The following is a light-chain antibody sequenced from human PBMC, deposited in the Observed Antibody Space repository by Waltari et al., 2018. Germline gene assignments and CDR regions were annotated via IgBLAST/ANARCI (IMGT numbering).Light chain of an antibody. CDR3: CSYAGIWV. J-gene: IGLJ3*02. V-gene: IGLV2-11*01. CDR1: SSDGGDFNS. Sequence: QSALTQPRSVSGSPGQSVTISCAGTSSDGGDFNSVSWYQQHPGKAPKLLIFDVTKWPSGVPDRFSGSKSGTSASLTVSGLEAEDESYYYCCSYAGIWVFGGGTKLTVL. CDR2: DVT.